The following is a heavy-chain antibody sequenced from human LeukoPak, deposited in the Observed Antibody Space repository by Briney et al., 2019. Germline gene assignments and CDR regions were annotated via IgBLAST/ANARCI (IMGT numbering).Heavy chain of an antibody. CDR1: GGSISSGGYY. CDR2: IDHSGST. V-gene: IGHV4-30-2*01. J-gene: IGHJ4*02. CDR3: ARGGPNPRSRPDSVISVGGGSCYFDY. D-gene: IGHD2-15*01. Sequence: PSETLSLTCTVSGGSISSGGYYWSWIRQPPGKGLEWIGYIDHSGSTYYNPSLKSRVTISVDTSKNQFSLKLSSVTAADTAVYYCARGGPNPRSRPDSVISVGGGSCYFDYWGQGTLVTVSS.